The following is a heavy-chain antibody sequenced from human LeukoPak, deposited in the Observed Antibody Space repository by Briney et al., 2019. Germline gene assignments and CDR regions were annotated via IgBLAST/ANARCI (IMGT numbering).Heavy chain of an antibody. Sequence: GGSLRLFCAASGFNFSSYAMKWVRQAPGKGLEWVSCITGGGDTTHYAASVQGRFTISRDNSKNTLYLQMKSLSAEDTAVYHCARRDRGSWQFDYWGQGTLVTVSS. CDR3: ARRDRGSWQFDY. CDR2: ITGGGDTT. D-gene: IGHD6-13*01. CDR1: GFNFSSYA. J-gene: IGHJ4*02. V-gene: IGHV3-23*01.